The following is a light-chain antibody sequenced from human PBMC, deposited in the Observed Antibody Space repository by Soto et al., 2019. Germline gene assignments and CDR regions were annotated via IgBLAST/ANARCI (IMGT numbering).Light chain of an antibody. CDR3: HVWDSSSDQYV. V-gene: IGLV3-21*02. CDR2: DDG. J-gene: IGLJ1*01. CDR1: NIESKS. Sequence: SYELTQPPSVSVAPGQTARIPCGGNNIESKSVHWCQQKPGQPPVLVVYDDGDRPSGIPERFSGSNSGNTATLTISRVEAGDEADYYCHVWDSSSDQYVFGTGTKVTVL.